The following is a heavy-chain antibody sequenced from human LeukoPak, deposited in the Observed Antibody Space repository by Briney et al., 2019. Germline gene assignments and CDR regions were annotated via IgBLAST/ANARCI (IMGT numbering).Heavy chain of an antibody. D-gene: IGHD4-11*01. V-gene: IGHV3-23*01. CDR3: AKGGHYSFFDY. CDR2: ISSDGTET. J-gene: IGHJ4*02. CDR1: GLIFRNYA. Sequence: PGGSLRLSSTASGLIFRNYAMTWVRQAPRKGLEWVSTISSDGTETFYADSVKGRFTISRDNSKNTHYLQMSSLRAEDTGIYYCAKGGHYSFFDYWGQGTLVTVSS.